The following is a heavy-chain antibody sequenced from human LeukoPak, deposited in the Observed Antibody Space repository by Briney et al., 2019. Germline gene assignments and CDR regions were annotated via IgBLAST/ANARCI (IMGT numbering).Heavy chain of an antibody. CDR1: GFTVSSNY. D-gene: IGHD3-10*01. V-gene: IGHV3-53*01. Sequence: PGGSLLLSCAASGFTVSSNYMSWVRQAPGKGLEWVSVIYSGGTTSYADSVKGRFTISRDNSKNTLFLQLNSLRAEDTAVYYCARVSSYGSGSYYHYYFDYWGQGTLVTVSS. J-gene: IGHJ4*02. CDR2: IYSGGTT. CDR3: ARVSSYGSGSYYHYYFDY.